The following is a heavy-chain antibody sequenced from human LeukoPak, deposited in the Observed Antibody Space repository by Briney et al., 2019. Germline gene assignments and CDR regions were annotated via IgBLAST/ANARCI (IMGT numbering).Heavy chain of an antibody. D-gene: IGHD3-3*01. CDR3: ARGLGDSFTIFGVVLYFDY. V-gene: IGHV1-8*01. J-gene: IGHJ4*02. CDR2: MNPNSGNT. CDR1: GYTFTSYD. Sequence: GASVKVSCKASGYTFTSYDINWVRQATGQGLEWMGWMNPNSGNTGYAQKFQGGVTMTRNTSISTAYMELSSLRSEDTAVYYCARGLGDSFTIFGVVLYFDYWGQGTLVTVSS.